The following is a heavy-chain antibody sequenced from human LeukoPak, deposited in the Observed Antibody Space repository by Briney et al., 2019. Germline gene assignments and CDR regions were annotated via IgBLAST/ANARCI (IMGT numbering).Heavy chain of an antibody. CDR2: ISGSGGST. Sequence: GGSLRLSCAASGFTFSSYSMSWVRQAPGKGLEWVSAISGSGGSTYYADSVKGRFTISRDNSKNTLYLQMNSLRAEDTAVYYCAKDDGGYGPQDCYGMDVGGEGTTVTVSS. J-gene: IGHJ6*04. V-gene: IGHV3-23*01. D-gene: IGHD5-12*01. CDR3: AKDDGGYGPQDCYGMDV. CDR1: GFTFSSYS.